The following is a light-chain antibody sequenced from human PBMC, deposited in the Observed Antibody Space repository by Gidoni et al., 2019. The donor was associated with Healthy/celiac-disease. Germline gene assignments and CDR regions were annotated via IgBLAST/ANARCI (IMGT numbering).Light chain of an antibody. CDR2: DAS. CDR1: QSVSSY. J-gene: IGKJ4*01. Sequence: EIVLTQSPATLSLSPGERATLSCRSTQSVSSYLAWYQQKPGQAPRLLIYDASNRATGTPARFSGSGSGTDSNLTISSREAEDFEVYYCQQRRNWPTEITFGGGTKVEIK. V-gene: IGKV3-11*01. CDR3: QQRRNWPTEIT.